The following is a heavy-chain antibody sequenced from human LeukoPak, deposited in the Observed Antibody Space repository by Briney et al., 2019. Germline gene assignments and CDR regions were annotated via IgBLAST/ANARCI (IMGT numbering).Heavy chain of an antibody. D-gene: IGHD6-19*01. CDR2: IDWDDEK. J-gene: IGHJ4*02. CDR1: GFSLSTTGMR. Sequence: SGPTLVNPTQTLTLTCTFSGFSLSTTGMRVSWIRQPPGKALEWLARIDWDDEKFYSTSLKTRLTISKDTSKNQVVLTMTNMDPVDTATYYCARIGSSGSHNVYWGQGTLVTVSS. CDR3: ARIGSSGSHNVY. V-gene: IGHV2-70*04.